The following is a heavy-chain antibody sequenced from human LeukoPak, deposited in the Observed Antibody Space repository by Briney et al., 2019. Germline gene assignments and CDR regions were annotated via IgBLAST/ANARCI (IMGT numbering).Heavy chain of an antibody. V-gene: IGHV3-74*01. Sequence: GGSLRLSCAASGFTFSSSWMHWVRQTPGKGLVWVSRILSDGGSTYYADSVKGRFSISRDNPKNTLYLQMTSLRAEDTAMYYCARQRDYGFDQWGQGTLVTVSS. CDR3: ARQRDYGFDQ. CDR1: GFTFSSSW. D-gene: IGHD3-16*01. J-gene: IGHJ4*02. CDR2: ILSDGGST.